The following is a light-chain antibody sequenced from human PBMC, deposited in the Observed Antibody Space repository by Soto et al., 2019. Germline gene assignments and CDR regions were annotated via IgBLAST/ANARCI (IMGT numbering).Light chain of an antibody. Sequence: QSVLTQPPSVSGAPGQRVTISCTGSGSNIGAGYDVHWYQQVPGTAPKLLIYANKNRPAGVPDRFSASKSDTSASLAITGLQAEDEADYCCQSYDTLNGLYVFGTGTKGTVL. CDR2: ANK. CDR3: QSYDTLNGLYV. V-gene: IGLV1-40*01. J-gene: IGLJ1*01. CDR1: GSNIGAGYD.